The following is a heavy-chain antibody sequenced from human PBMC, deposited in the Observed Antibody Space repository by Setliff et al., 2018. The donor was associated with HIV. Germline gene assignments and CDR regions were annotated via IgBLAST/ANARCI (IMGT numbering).Heavy chain of an antibody. J-gene: IGHJ4*02. D-gene: IGHD4-17*01. CDR3: ASFFVTTVTNQDY. CDR1: GGFISNHY. Sequence: SETLSLTCTISGGFISNHYWNWIRQPPGKGLEWIGSTHYSGSSYYSPSLKSRVTISLDTSKNQFSLKLSSVTAADTAVYYCASFFVTTVTNQDYWGQGTPVTVSS. V-gene: IGHV4-59*08. CDR2: THYSGSS.